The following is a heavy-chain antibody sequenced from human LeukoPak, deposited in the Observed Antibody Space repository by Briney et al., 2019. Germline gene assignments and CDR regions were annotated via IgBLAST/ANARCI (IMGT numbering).Heavy chain of an antibody. CDR3: ARDGRGYCGGDCFLSWFDP. CDR2: IKRSGSEK. Sequence: GGSLRLSCAASGFTFSSYWMNWVRQAPGKGLEWVANIKRSGSEKYYVDSVKGRFTISRDNAKNSLYLQMSSMRADDTAVYYCARDGRGYCGGDCFLSWFDPWGQGTLVTVSS. J-gene: IGHJ5*02. CDR1: GFTFSSYW. V-gene: IGHV3-7*01. D-gene: IGHD2-21*02.